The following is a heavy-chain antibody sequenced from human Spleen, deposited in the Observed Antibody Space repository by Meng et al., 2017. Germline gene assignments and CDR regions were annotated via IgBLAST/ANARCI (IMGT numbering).Heavy chain of an antibody. CDR3: AKERMSLVRGVIAYYFDY. D-gene: IGHD3-10*01. CDR2: ISGSGGST. J-gene: IGHJ4*02. V-gene: IGHV3-23*01. CDR1: GFTFSSYA. Sequence: GGSLRLSCAASGFTFSSYAMSWVRQAPGKGLEWVSAISGSGGSTYYADSVKGRFTISRDNSKNTLYLQMNSLRAEDTAVYYCAKERMSLVRGVIAYYFDYWGQGTLVTVSS.